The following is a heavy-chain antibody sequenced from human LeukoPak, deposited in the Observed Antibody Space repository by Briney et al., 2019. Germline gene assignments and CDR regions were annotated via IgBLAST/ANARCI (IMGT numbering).Heavy chain of an antibody. D-gene: IGHD3-22*01. J-gene: IGHJ4*02. CDR3: AGRTSSGYFDY. CDR1: GGSISSSSYY. V-gene: IGHV4-39*01. CDR2: IYYSGST. Sequence: SETLSLTCTVSGGSISSSSYYWGWIRQPPGKGLEWIGSIYYSGSTYYNPSLKSRVTISVDTSKNQFSLKLSSVTAADTAVYYCAGRTSSGYFDYWGQGTLVTVSS.